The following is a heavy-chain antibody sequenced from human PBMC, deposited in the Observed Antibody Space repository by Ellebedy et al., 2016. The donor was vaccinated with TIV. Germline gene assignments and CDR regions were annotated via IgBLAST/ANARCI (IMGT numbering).Heavy chain of an antibody. V-gene: IGHV4-34*01. CDR1: GASFSDYY. D-gene: IGHD4-17*01. CDR3: ARGPDYAKSGY. J-gene: IGHJ4*02. Sequence: SETLSLTCTVYGASFSDYYWTWIRQPPGRGLEWIGEIHPSGSTTYTSSLQSRVAMSVDTSKSHFSLKLSSVTAADTAVYYCARGPDYAKSGYWGQGTQVTVSS. CDR2: IHPSGST.